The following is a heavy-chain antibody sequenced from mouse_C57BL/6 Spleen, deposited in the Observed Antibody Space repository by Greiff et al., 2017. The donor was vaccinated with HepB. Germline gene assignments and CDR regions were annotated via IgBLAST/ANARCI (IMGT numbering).Heavy chain of an antibody. D-gene: IGHD1-1*01. V-gene: IGHV5-4*01. CDR3: ARGGYGSSYGGFAY. CDR1: GFTFSSYA. CDR2: ISDGGSYT. J-gene: IGHJ3*01. Sequence: EVHLVESGGGLVKPGGSLKLSCAASGFTFSSYAMSWVRQTPEKRLEWVATISDGGSYTYYPDNVKGRFTISRDNAKNNLYLQMSHLKSEDTAMYYCARGGYGSSYGGFAYWGQGTLVTVSA.